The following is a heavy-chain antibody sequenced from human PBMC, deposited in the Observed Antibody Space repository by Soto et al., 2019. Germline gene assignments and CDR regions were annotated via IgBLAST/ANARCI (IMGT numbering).Heavy chain of an antibody. CDR3: AVAYSGTYCGYLGP. D-gene: IGHD1-26*01. CDR2: FDPEDGEA. J-gene: IGHJ5*02. V-gene: IGHV1-24*01. CDR1: GDSLTDLS. Sequence: QVQLVQSGAEVKRPGASVKVSCKVSGDSLTDLSIHRVRQAPGKGLEYMGGFDPEDGEAMYAQNFQGRVTMTEDTSTDTSYMELTSLTSDDTAVYYCAVAYSGTYCGYLGPWGQGTLVTVSA.